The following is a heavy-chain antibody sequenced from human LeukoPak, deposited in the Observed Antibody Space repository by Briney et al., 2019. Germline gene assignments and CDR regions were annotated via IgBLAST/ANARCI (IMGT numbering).Heavy chain of an antibody. V-gene: IGHV3-30*02. CDR1: GFPFSSYG. CDR2: IRYDGSNK. J-gene: IGHJ4*02. Sequence: GGALRLSCAAPGFPFSSYGMHWVRQAPGKGLEWVAFIRYDGSNKYYADSVKGRFTISRGNSKNTLYLQMNSLRAEDRAGYYCAKDTIWEGSYLDYWGQGTLATVSS. D-gene: IGHD1-26*01. CDR3: AKDTIWEGSYLDY.